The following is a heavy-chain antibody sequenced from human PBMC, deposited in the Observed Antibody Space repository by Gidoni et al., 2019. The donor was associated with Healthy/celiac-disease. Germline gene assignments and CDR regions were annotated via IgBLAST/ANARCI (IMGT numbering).Heavy chain of an antibody. CDR3: ARQGSSSSLVDY. CDR2: IYYSGST. V-gene: IGHV4-39*01. CDR1: GGSISSSSYY. D-gene: IGHD6-6*01. J-gene: IGHJ4*02. Sequence: QLQLQESGPGLVKPSETLSLTCTVSGGSISSSSYYWGGNRQPPGKGLEWIGSIYYSGSTYYSPSLKSRVTISVDTSKNQFSLKLSSVTAADTAVYYCARQGSSSSLVDYWGQGTLVTVSS.